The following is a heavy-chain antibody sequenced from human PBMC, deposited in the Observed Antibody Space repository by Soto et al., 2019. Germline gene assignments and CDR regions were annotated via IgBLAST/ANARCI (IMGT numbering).Heavy chain of an antibody. V-gene: IGHV1-2*02. J-gene: IGHJ4*02. Sequence: ASVKVSCKASGYTFTGHYIHWVRQAPEQGPEWMGEIGPESGATRYAQRFQGRVTMTRDMSITAVYMELNNLRPDDTAVYYCGRGRSGQIVVFHWGQGTPVTVSS. D-gene: IGHD5-12*01. CDR3: GRGRSGQIVVFH. CDR2: IGPESGAT. CDR1: GYTFTGHY.